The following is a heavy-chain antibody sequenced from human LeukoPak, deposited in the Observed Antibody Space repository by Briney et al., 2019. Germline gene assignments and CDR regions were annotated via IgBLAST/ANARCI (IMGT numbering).Heavy chain of an antibody. D-gene: IGHD4-23*01. CDR3: ANLLRWEPY. J-gene: IGHJ4*02. CDR1: GFTFISYG. V-gene: IGHV3-30*18. Sequence: GRSLRLSCAASGFTFISYGMHWVRQAPGKGLEWVAVISCDGSNKYYAYSVKGRFTISRDNSKNTLYLQMNSLRAEDTAVYYCANLLRWEPYWGQGTLVTVSS. CDR2: ISCDGSNK.